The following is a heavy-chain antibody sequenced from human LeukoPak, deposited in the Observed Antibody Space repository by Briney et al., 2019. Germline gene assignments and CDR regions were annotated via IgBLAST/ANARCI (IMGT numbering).Heavy chain of an antibody. CDR1: GFTFSNYG. V-gene: IGHV3-30*18. CDR3: AKGPYGSGSNWFDP. CDR2: ITYDGSNK. J-gene: IGHJ5*02. Sequence: GGSLRLSCAASGFTFSNYGMHWVRQAPGKGLEWVAVITYDGSNKYCADSVKGRFTISRDTSKNTLYLQMNSLRAEDTAVYYCAKGPYGSGSNWFDPWGQGTLVTVSS. D-gene: IGHD3-10*01.